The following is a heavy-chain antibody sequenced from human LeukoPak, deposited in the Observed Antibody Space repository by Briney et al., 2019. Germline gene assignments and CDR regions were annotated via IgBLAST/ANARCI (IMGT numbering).Heavy chain of an antibody. D-gene: IGHD1-7*01. CDR2: IKQDGSEK. Sequence: QPEGSLRLSCAASGFTFSSYWMSWVRQAPGKGLEWVANIKQDGSEKYYVDSVKGRFTISRDNAKNSLYLQMNSLRAEDTAVYYCTTDEDWNYARKDVWGQGATVIVSS. V-gene: IGHV3-7*03. J-gene: IGHJ6*02. CDR3: TTDEDWNYARKDV. CDR1: GFTFSSYW.